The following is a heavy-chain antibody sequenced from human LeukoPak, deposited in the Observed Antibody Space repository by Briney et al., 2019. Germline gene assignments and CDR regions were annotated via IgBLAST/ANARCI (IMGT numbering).Heavy chain of an antibody. V-gene: IGHV3-30*02. D-gene: IGHD3-3*01. CDR3: AKVQRVNDYDFRVAFDV. J-gene: IGHJ3*01. CDR1: GFTFSNYG. CDR2: IRFDGSNK. Sequence: GGSLRLSCTASGFTFSNYGMHWVRQAPGKGLEWVAFIRFDGSNKFYADSVKGRFTISRDNSKNTLYLQMNSLRAEDTAVYYCAKVQRVNDYDFRVAFDVWGQGTMVTVSS.